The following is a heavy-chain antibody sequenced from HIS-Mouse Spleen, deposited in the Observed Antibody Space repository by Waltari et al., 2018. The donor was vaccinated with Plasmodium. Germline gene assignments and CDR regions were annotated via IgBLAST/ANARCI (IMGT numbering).Heavy chain of an antibody. Sequence: QVQLVESGGGVVQPGRSLRLSCAASGFTFSSYGMHWVRQDPGKGLRWVAVISYDGSNKYYADSVKGRFTISRDNSKNTLYLQMNSLRAEDTAVYYCAKDRRSSSWYVDYWGQGTLVTVSS. CDR2: ISYDGSNK. V-gene: IGHV3-30*18. J-gene: IGHJ4*02. CDR1: GFTFSSYG. CDR3: AKDRRSSSWYVDY. D-gene: IGHD6-13*01.